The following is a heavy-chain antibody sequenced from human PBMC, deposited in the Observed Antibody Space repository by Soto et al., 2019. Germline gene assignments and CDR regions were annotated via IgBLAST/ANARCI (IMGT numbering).Heavy chain of an antibody. J-gene: IGHJ4*02. CDR1: GFNFSSYG. CDR2: ISYDGSHK. V-gene: IGHV3-30*18. CDR3: AKDLVKTSSWPAD. Sequence: HVQLVESGGGVVQPGRSLRLSCAVSGFNFSSYGMHWVRQAPGKGLEWVAVISYDGSHKASADSVKGRFAISRDNSKKPLFLQMNSLRVEDTAVYYWAKDLVKTSSWPADWGQGTLVTVSS. D-gene: IGHD2-2*01.